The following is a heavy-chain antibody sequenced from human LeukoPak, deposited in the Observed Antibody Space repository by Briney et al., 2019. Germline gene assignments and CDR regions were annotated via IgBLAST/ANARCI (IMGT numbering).Heavy chain of an antibody. D-gene: IGHD5-24*01. J-gene: IGHJ4*02. CDR2: IYSGGST. CDR3: ARAYSRDGYNYGFDY. V-gene: IGHV3-53*01. Sequence: GGSLRLSCAASGFTFSSYAMNWVRQAPGKGLEWVSVIYSGGSTYYADSVKGRFTISRDNSKNTLYLQMNSLRAEDTAVYYCARAYSRDGYNYGFDYWGQGTLVTVSS. CDR1: GFTFSSYA.